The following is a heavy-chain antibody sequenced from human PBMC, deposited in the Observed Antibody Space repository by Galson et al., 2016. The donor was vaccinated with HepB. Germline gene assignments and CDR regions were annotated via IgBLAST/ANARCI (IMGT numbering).Heavy chain of an antibody. CDR3: AKLDSYEGDY. J-gene: IGHJ4*02. CDR2: IIGRGGNT. Sequence: SLRLSCAASGFTFSSYDMNWVRQAPGKGLEWVSTIIGRGGNTYYADSVKGRFTISRDNSKTTLYLQMNSLRAEDTAVYSCAKLDSYEGDYGGQGTLVTVSS. CDR1: GFTFSSYD. D-gene: IGHD5-24*01. V-gene: IGHV3-23*01.